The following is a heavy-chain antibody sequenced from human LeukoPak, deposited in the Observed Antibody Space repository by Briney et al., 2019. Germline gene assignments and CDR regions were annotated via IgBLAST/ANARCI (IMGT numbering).Heavy chain of an antibody. CDR1: GFTFSSYA. CDR2: ISGSGGST. V-gene: IGHV3-23*01. J-gene: IGHJ6*03. CDR3: AKAGLYDILTGYPADMDV. Sequence: PGGSLRLSCAASGFTFSSYAMSWVRQAPGKGLEWVSAISGSGGSTYYADSVKGRFTISRDNSKNTLYLQMNSLRAEDTAVYYCAKAGLYDILTGYPADMDVWGKGTTVTVSS. D-gene: IGHD3-9*01.